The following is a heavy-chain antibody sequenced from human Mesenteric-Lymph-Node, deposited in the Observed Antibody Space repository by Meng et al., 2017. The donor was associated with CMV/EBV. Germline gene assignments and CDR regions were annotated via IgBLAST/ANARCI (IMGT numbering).Heavy chain of an antibody. J-gene: IGHJ6*02. D-gene: IGHD2-2*01. CDR1: GFTFDDYA. V-gene: IGHV3-30-3*01. Sequence: GVSLKISCAASGFTFDDYAMHWVRQAPGKGLEWVAVISYDGSNKYYADSVKGRFTISRDNSKNTLYLQMNSLRAEDTAVYYCARPLHKLGYCSSTSCPYYYYGMDVWGQGTTVTVSS. CDR2: ISYDGSNK. CDR3: ARPLHKLGYCSSTSCPYYYYGMDV.